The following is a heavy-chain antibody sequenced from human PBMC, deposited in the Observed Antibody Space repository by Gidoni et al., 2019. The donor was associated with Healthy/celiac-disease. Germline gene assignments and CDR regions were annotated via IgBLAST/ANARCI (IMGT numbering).Heavy chain of an antibody. D-gene: IGHD3-3*01. CDR3: ARGMSVFGVAMKRDNWFDP. J-gene: IGHJ5*02. CDR2: INHSGST. Sequence: QVQLQQWGAGLLKPSETLSLTCAVYGGSFSGYYWSWIRQPPGKGLEWIGEINHSGSTNYNPSLKSRVTISVDTSKSQFSLKLSSVTAADTAVYYCARGMSVFGVAMKRDNWFDPWGQGTLVTVSS. V-gene: IGHV4-34*01. CDR1: GGSFSGYY.